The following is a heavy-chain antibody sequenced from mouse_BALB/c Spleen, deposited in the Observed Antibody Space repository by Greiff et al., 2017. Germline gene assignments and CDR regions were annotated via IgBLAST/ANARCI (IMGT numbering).Heavy chain of an antibody. D-gene: IGHD2-1*01. CDR3: ARGDYYGNYGAMDY. CDR2: IDPANGNT. Sequence: VQLKESGAELVKPGASVKLSCTASGFNIKDTYMHWVKQRPEQGLEWIGRIDPANGNTKYDPKFQGKATITADTSSNTAYLQLSSLTSEDTAVYYCARGDYYGNYGAMDYWGQGTSVTVSS. J-gene: IGHJ4*01. CDR1: GFNIKDTY. V-gene: IGHV14-3*02.